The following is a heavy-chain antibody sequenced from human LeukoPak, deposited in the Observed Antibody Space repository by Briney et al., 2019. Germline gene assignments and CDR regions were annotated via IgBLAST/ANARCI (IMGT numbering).Heavy chain of an antibody. CDR2: INTDGTNT. CDR3: ARVRRYYDTTGSDDAFDI. V-gene: IGHV3-74*01. D-gene: IGHD3-22*01. CDR1: GFTFSSYG. J-gene: IGHJ3*02. Sequence: GGSLRLSCAASGFTFSSYGMHWVRQAPGKGLVWVSRINTDGTNTNYADSVKGRLTISRDNAKNTLYLQMNSLRAEDTAVYYCARVRRYYDTTGSDDAFDIWGQGTMVTVSS.